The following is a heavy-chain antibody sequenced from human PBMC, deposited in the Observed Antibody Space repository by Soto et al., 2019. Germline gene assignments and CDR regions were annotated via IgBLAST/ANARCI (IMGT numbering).Heavy chain of an antibody. CDR1: GFTFSTYA. CDR2: VVGGGRST. J-gene: IGHJ6*02. Sequence: EVQLLESGGGSVQSGGSLRLSCGASGFTFSTYAMSWVRQAPGKGLEWVSAVVGGGRSTYYADSVKGRLTISRDNSNNKLYLQMNNLRAGDTAVYYCAKSQQWGLPLSGGLDVWGRGTTVTVSS. V-gene: IGHV3-23*01. CDR3: AKSQQWGLPLSGGLDV. D-gene: IGHD6-19*01.